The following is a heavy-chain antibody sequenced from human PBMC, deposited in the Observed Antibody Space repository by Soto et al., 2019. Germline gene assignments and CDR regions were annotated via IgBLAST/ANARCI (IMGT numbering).Heavy chain of an antibody. V-gene: IGHV3-21*05. D-gene: IGHD3-22*01. CDR3: TRGNYYDSSVIGKVDY. CDR1: GFTFSSYS. Sequence: GASLKISCAASGFTFSSYSMNWVRQAPGKGPVWISYISTYHNNISYADSVKGRFTISRDNAKNTLYLQMNSLRAEDTAVYYCTRGNYYDSSVIGKVDYWGQGTLVTVSS. J-gene: IGHJ4*02. CDR2: ISTYHNNI.